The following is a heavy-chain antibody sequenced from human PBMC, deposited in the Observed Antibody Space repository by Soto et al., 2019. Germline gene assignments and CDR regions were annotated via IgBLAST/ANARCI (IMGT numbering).Heavy chain of an antibody. CDR1: GFTFSNYG. Sequence: QVQLVESGGGVVQPGRSLRLSCAASGFTFSNYGMHWVRQAPGKGLEWVAIISYDGSNTYFADSVKGRFTISRDNYKNTLYLQMNSLRAEDTAVYYCAKDRVGTTYHFDNWGQGTLVTVSS. CDR3: AKDRVGTTYHFDN. CDR2: ISYDGSNT. D-gene: IGHD1-26*01. J-gene: IGHJ4*02. V-gene: IGHV3-30*18.